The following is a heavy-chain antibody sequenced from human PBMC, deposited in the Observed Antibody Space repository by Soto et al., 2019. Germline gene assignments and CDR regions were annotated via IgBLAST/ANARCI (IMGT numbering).Heavy chain of an antibody. CDR1: GLNLGDYT. D-gene: IGHD3-9*01. Sequence: GGSLRLSCTASGLNLGDYTMSWFRQAPGKGLEWVGFIRSKDYGETTEFAASVKGRFTIARDDSKSIAYLQMNSLKTEDTAVYFFARVHYDILTGYFLFDFWGPGSLVTVSS. V-gene: IGHV3-49*03. CDR2: IRSKDYGETT. CDR3: ARVHYDILTGYFLFDF. J-gene: IGHJ4*02.